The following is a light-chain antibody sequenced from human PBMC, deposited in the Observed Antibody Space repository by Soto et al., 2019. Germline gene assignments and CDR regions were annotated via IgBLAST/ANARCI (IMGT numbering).Light chain of an antibody. J-gene: IGLJ3*02. CDR3: SSYAGSRWV. Sequence: QSVLTQPASVSGSPGQSITISCSGTTSDVGIYNLVSWYQQHPGKAPKLVICEVDKRPSGVSNRFSGSRSGNTASLTISGLQSEDEADYYCSSYAGSRWVFGGGTQLTVL. CDR2: EVD. V-gene: IGLV2-23*02. CDR1: TSDVGIYNL.